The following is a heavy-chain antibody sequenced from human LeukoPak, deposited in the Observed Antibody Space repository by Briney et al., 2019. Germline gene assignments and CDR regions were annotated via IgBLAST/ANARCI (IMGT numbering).Heavy chain of an antibody. CDR1: GFTFSSYE. J-gene: IGHJ4*02. CDR3: AKDSGYVSLDY. V-gene: IGHV3-48*03. D-gene: IGHD5-12*01. CDR2: ISSSGSTI. Sequence: GGSLRLSCAASGFTFSSYEMNWVRQAPGKGLEWVSYISSSGSTIYYADSVKGRFTISRDNAKNSLYLQMNSLRAEDTAVYYCAKDSGYVSLDYWGQGTLVTVSS.